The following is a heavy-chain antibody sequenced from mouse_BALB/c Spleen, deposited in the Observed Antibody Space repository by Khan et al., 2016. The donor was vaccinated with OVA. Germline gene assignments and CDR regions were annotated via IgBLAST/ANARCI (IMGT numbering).Heavy chain of an antibody. J-gene: IGHJ3*01. CDR2: ILSSGST. V-gene: IGHV3-8*02. Sequence: EVQLQESGPSLVKPSQTLSLTCSVTGDSITSGYWCWIRKFPGNKLEYMGYILSSGSTYYNPSLTRRISITRNTSQNQYYLQWNAVATEDTATYYCARSRYRYAFADWGQGTLVTVSA. D-gene: IGHD2-14*01. CDR1: GDSITSGY. CDR3: ARSRYRYAFAD.